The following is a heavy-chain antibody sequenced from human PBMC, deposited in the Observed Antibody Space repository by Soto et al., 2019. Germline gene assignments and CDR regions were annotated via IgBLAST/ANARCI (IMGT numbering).Heavy chain of an antibody. CDR3: ITDWALTIFGVVIINGPFDY. D-gene: IGHD3-3*01. V-gene: IGHV3-15*01. CDR2: IKSKTDGGTT. J-gene: IGHJ4*02. Sequence: PGGSLRLSCAASGFTFSNAWMSWVRQAPGKGLEWVGRIKSKTDGGTTDYAAPVKGRFTISRDDSKNTLYLQMNSLKTEDTAVYYCITDWALTIFGVVIINGPFDYWGQGTLVTVSS. CDR1: GFTFSNAW.